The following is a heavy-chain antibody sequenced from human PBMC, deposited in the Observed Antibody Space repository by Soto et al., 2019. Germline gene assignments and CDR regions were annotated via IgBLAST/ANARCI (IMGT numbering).Heavy chain of an antibody. V-gene: IGHV4-59*01. CDR2: IYYSGST. Sequence: TLSLTCFIRSPSIDSTYWRSIRQPPGKGLEWIGYIYYSGSTNYNPSLKSRVTISVDTSKNQFSLKLSSVTAADTAVYYCARELFGRSVWFDPWGQGTLVTVS. D-gene: IGHD3-10*01. CDR1: SPSIDSTY. CDR3: ARELFGRSVWFDP. J-gene: IGHJ5*02.